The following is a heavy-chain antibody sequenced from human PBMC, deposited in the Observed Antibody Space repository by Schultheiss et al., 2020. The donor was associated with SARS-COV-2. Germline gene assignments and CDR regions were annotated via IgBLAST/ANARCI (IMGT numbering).Heavy chain of an antibody. J-gene: IGHJ4*02. D-gene: IGHD4-23*01. CDR3: AREDTVVMGGYFDY. V-gene: IGHV1-69*10. Sequence: SVKVSCKASGYTFSDYYMHWVRQGPGQGLEWMGWINPILGIANYAQKFQGRVTITADKSTSTAYMELSSLRSEDTAVYYCAREDTVVMGGYFDYWGQGTLVTVSS. CDR2: INPILGIA. CDR1: GYTFSDYY.